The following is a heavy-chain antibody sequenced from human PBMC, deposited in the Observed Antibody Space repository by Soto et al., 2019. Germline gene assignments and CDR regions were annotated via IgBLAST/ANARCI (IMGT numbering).Heavy chain of an antibody. CDR2: ISYDGGNK. D-gene: IGHD1-1*01. CDR3: ANEMATTPQPFDY. J-gene: IGHJ4*02. CDR1: GFSFSSYA. V-gene: IGHV3-30*18. Sequence: GGSLRLSCATSGFSFSSYAMYWVRQAPGKGLEWVAVISYDGGNKYYADSVKGRFTISRDNSKNTLYLQMNSLRAEDTAVYYCANEMATTPQPFDYWGQGTLVTVSS.